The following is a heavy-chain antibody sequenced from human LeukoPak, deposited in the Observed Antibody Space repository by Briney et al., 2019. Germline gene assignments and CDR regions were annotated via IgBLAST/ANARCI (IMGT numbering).Heavy chain of an antibody. Sequence: GGSLRLSCGASGFTFSSSAMSWVRQAPGKGLEWVSSITNSGDRTYYADAVRGQFTISRDNSKSTLFLQMRSLRVEDTAIYYCAKDADWRPAADWGQGTLVIVSS. CDR1: GFTFSSSA. CDR2: ITNSGDRT. D-gene: IGHD2-2*01. V-gene: IGHV3-23*01. CDR3: AKDADWRPAAD. J-gene: IGHJ4*02.